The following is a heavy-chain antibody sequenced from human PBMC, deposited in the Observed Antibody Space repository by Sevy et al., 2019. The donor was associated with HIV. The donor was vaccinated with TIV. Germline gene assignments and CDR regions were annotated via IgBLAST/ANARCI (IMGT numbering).Heavy chain of an antibody. CDR3: AILGVDGVSTNCYGMRSLSFDF. Sequence: GGSLRLSCAASGFTFSSFAMHWVRQAPGKGLEWVAVISYDGSSKYYPDSVKGRLTTSRDNAKNRLYLQMNRLGPEDTAVYFCAILGVDGVSTNCYGMRSLSFDFWGQGTLVTVSS. CDR2: ISYDGSSK. D-gene: IGHD2-2*01. J-gene: IGHJ4*02. V-gene: IGHV3-30-3*01. CDR1: GFTFSSFA.